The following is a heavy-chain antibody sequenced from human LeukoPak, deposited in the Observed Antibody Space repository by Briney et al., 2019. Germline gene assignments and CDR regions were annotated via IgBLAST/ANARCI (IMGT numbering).Heavy chain of an antibody. CDR2: ISSTSSTI. V-gene: IGHV3-48*02. CDR3: ARARGFDW. CDR1: GFTFSTYT. Sequence: PGGSLRLSCGASGFTFSTYTMNWVRQAPGKGLEWVSSISSTSSTIYYADSVKGRFTTSRDNAKNSLFLQMNSLRDEDTAVYYCARARGFDWWGQGTLVTVSS. J-gene: IGHJ4*02.